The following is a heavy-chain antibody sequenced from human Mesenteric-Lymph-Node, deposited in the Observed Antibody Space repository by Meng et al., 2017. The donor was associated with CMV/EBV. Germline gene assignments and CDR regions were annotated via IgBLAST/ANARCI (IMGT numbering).Heavy chain of an antibody. V-gene: IGHV1-69*10. Sequence: SVKVSCKASGGTFISYAISWVRQAPGQGLEWMGGIIPIISIANYAQKFQGRVTMTEDTSTDTAYMELSSLRTEDTAVYYCVTPHPLYSGSYLGKYYLDYWGQGTLVTVSS. D-gene: IGHD1-26*01. CDR1: GGTFISYA. CDR3: VTPHPLYSGSYLGKYYLDY. CDR2: IIPIISIA. J-gene: IGHJ4*02.